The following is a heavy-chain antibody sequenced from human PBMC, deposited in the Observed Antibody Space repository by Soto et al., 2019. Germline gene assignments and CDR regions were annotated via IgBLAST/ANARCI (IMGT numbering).Heavy chain of an antibody. CDR1: GCTFTSYA. CDR3: ARGASPLIDY. V-gene: IGHV1-3*01. J-gene: IGHJ4*02. D-gene: IGHD1-26*01. CDR2: INAGNGNT. Sequence: ASVKVSCKASGCTFTSYAMHWVRQAPGQRLEWMGWINAGNGNTKYSQKFQGRVTIIRDTSASTAYMELSSLRSEDTAVYYCARGASPLIDYWGQGALVPVS.